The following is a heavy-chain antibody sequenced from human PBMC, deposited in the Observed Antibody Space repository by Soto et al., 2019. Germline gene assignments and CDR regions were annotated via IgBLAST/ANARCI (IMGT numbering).Heavy chain of an antibody. CDR1: GVSISSGGYY. CDR2: IYYSGRT. V-gene: IGHV4-31*03. J-gene: IGHJ4*02. Sequence: QVQLQESGPGLVESSQTLSLTCTVSGVSISSGGYYWGWIRQHPGKGLEWIGNIYYSGRTYYNPSLKSRLLMSVDTSKNHFSLNLNSVTAADTAMYFCAGVVGGDSEYYFDYWGQGVLVTVSS. D-gene: IGHD2-21*02. CDR3: AGVVGGDSEYYFDY.